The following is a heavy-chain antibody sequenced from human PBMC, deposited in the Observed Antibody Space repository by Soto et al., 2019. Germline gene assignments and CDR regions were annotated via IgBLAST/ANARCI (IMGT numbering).Heavy chain of an antibody. CDR2: ISGSGGST. CDR1: GFTFSSYA. J-gene: IGHJ5*02. D-gene: IGHD5-12*01. CDR3: AKGGSGYDLLDLDWDWCDP. Sequence: EVQLVESGGGLVQPGGSLRLSCAASGFTFSSYAMSWVRQAPGKGLEWVSAISGSGGSTYYADSVKGRFTISRDNDKNMLYLKMNSLRAEDTAVYYFAKGGSGYDLLDLDWDWCDPWGQGTLFTVSS. V-gene: IGHV3-23*04.